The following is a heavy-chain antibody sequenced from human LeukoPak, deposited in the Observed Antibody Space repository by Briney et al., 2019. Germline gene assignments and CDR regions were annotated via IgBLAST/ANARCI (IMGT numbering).Heavy chain of an antibody. V-gene: IGHV1-18*01. CDR2: ISAYNGNT. CDR3: ARWAYYDILTGPIKNYNWFDP. D-gene: IGHD3-9*01. J-gene: IGHJ5*02. Sequence: GASVKVSCKASGYTFTSYGISWVRQAPGQGLEWMGWISAYNGNTNYAQKLQGRVTMTTDTSTSTAYMELRSLRSDDTAVYYCARWAYYDILTGPIKNYNWFDPWGQGTLVTVSS. CDR1: GYTFTSYG.